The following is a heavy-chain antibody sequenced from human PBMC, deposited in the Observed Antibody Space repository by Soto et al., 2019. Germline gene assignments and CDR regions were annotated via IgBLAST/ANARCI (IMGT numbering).Heavy chain of an antibody. CDR2: IYTSGST. D-gene: IGHD1-20*01. Sequence: SETLSLTCTVSGGSISSYYWSWIRQPAGKGLEWVVRIYTSGSTNYNPSLKSRVTMSVDTSKNQFSLKLSYVTAADTAVYYCARDWRLTGTFDPWGQGTLVPVSS. J-gene: IGHJ5*02. CDR3: ARDWRLTGTFDP. V-gene: IGHV4-4*07. CDR1: GGSISSYY.